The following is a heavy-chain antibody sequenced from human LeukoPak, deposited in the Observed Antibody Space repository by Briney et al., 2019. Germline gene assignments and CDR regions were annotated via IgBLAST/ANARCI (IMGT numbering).Heavy chain of an antibody. CDR3: ARVSSGWYGYYFDY. J-gene: IGHJ4*02. CDR2: ISYDGSNK. V-gene: IGHV3-30-3*01. D-gene: IGHD6-19*01. Sequence: GGSLRLSCAASGFTFSSYAMHWVRQAPGKGLEWVAVISYDGSNKYYADSVKGRFTISRDNSKNTLYLQMNSLRAEDTAVYYCARVSSGWYGYYFDYWGQGTLVTVSS. CDR1: GFTFSSYA.